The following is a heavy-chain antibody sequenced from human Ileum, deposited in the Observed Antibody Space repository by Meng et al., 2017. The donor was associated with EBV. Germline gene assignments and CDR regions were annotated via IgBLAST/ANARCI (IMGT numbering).Heavy chain of an antibody. CDR3: ARDLRVGGAFDY. CDR2: VNYNGDS. V-gene: IGHV4-61*08. CDR1: GASVTSSGYY. Sequence: QVQLQRSGPGLVGPSETLSITCTVPGASVTSSGYYWSWLRQSPGKGLEWLGYVNYNGDSTYNPSLKSRVTIFIDTSKKQFYLNLTSATAADTAIYYCARDLRVGGAFDYWGQGTLVTVSS. D-gene: IGHD1-26*01. J-gene: IGHJ4*02.